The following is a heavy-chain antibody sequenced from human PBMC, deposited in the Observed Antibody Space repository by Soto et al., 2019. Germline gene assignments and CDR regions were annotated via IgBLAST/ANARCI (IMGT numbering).Heavy chain of an antibody. J-gene: IGHJ3*02. CDR3: ARDYRGYYRAGGAFDI. CDR1: GGTFSSYT. V-gene: IGHV1-69*04. Sequence: SVKVSCKASGGTFSSYTISWVRQAPGQGLEWMGRIIPILGIANYAQKFQGRVTITADKSTSTAYMELSSLRSEDTAVYYCARDYRGYYRAGGAFDIWGQGTMVTVSS. CDR2: IIPILGIA. D-gene: IGHD3-22*01.